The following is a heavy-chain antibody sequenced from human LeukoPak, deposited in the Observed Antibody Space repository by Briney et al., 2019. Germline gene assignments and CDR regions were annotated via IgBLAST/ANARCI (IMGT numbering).Heavy chain of an antibody. Sequence: PGMSLRLSCAASGFTFSENNVHWVRQAPGKGLEWVALISNDGNSKDYADSVKGRFTLSGDNSKTTLYLQMNSLRAEDTAVYYCAKEGEAGYSGGFDHWGQGTLVTVSS. CDR2: ISNDGNSK. CDR3: AKEGEAGYSGGFDH. V-gene: IGHV3-30*18. J-gene: IGHJ4*02. D-gene: IGHD3-9*01. CDR1: GFTFSENN.